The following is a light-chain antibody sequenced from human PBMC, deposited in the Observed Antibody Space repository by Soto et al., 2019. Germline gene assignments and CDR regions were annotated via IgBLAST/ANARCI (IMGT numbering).Light chain of an antibody. V-gene: IGKV3-15*01. CDR3: QQRSNWPTIT. Sequence: EIVMTQAPATLSVSPGERATLSXRASQSVSSNLAWYQQQPXQAHRLXXYGASTRATGIPARFSGSGSGTEFTLTISSLQSEDFVVYYCQQRSNWPTITFGQGTRLEIK. CDR2: GAS. CDR1: QSVSSN. J-gene: IGKJ5*01.